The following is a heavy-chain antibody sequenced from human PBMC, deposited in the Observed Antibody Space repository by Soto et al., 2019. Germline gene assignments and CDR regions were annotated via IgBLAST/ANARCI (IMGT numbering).Heavy chain of an antibody. CDR3: VREQLYYNDVFGRPLNGFDM. V-gene: IGHV3-11*04. J-gene: IGHJ3*02. Sequence: LSLTCAVYGGSFSGYYWSWIRQPPGKGLEWIGEINHSGGSTYYADSVKGRFTISRDDADNSLFLQMNSLGAEDTALYYCVREQLYYNDVFGRPLNGFDMWGPGTMVTVSS. CDR2: INHSGGST. D-gene: IGHD2-8*01. CDR1: GGSFSGYY.